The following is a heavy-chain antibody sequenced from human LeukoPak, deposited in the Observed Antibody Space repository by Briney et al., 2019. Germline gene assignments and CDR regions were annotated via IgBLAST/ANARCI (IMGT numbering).Heavy chain of an antibody. CDR3: ARLDSGWYSNWFDP. CDR2: IKQDGSEK. J-gene: IGHJ5*02. D-gene: IGHD6-19*01. CDR1: GFTFSSYW. V-gene: IGHV3-7*01. Sequence: GGSLRLSCAASGFTFSSYWMSWVRQAPGKGLEWVANIKQDGSEKYYEDSVKGRFTISRDNAKNSLYLQMNSLRAEDTAVYYCARLDSGWYSNWFDPWGQGTLVTVSS.